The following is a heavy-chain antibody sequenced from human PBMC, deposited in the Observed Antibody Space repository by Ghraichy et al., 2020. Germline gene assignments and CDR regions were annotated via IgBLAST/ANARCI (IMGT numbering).Heavy chain of an antibody. CDR1: GGSISRYY. J-gene: IGHJ4*02. V-gene: IGHV4-59*08. CDR2: MYYSGTT. Sequence: SETLSLTCTVSGGSISRYYWSWIRQTPGRGLEWIGYMYYSGTTNYNPSLKSRVTISVDTSKNQFSLKLSSVTAADTAVYYCACGSGKTPGYWGQGTLVTVSS. D-gene: IGHD3-10*01. CDR3: ACGSGKTPGY.